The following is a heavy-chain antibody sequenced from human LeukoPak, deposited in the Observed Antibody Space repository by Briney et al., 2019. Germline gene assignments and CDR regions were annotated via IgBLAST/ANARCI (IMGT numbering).Heavy chain of an antibody. Sequence: ASVKVSCKASGYAFTSYYMHWVRQAPGQGLEWMGIINPSGGSTSYAQKFQGRVTMTRDMSTSTVYMELSSLRSEDTAVYYCAREDTAMVMYFDYWGQGTLVTVSS. CDR3: AREDTAMVMYFDY. V-gene: IGHV1-46*01. CDR1: GYAFTSYY. D-gene: IGHD5-18*01. CDR2: INPSGGST. J-gene: IGHJ4*02.